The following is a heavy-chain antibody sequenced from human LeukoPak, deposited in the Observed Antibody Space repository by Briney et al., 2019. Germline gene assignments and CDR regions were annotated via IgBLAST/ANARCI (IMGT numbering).Heavy chain of an antibody. CDR3: ARDGYCSSTSCRHDAFDI. CDR2: IYYSGST. V-gene: IGHV4-59*01. J-gene: IGHJ3*02. Sequence: SETLSLTCTVSGGSISIYYWSWIRQPPGKGLEWIGYIYYSGSTNYNPSLKSRVTISVDTSKNQFSLKLSSVTAADTAVYYCARDGYCSSTSCRHDAFDIWGQGTMVTVSS. D-gene: IGHD2-2*03. CDR1: GGSISIYY.